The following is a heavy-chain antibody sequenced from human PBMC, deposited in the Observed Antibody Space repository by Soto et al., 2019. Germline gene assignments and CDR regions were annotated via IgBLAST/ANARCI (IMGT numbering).Heavy chain of an antibody. D-gene: IGHD3-16*01. V-gene: IGHV1-46*03. Sequence: ASVKVSCKASGYTFTSYYMHWVRQAPGQGLEWMGIINPSGGSTSYAQKFQGRVTMPRDTSTSTVYMELSSLRSEDTAVYYCAREVGGGDYYYYYGMDVWGQGTTVTVSS. CDR3: AREVGGGDYYYYYGMDV. CDR1: GYTFTSYY. J-gene: IGHJ6*02. CDR2: INPSGGST.